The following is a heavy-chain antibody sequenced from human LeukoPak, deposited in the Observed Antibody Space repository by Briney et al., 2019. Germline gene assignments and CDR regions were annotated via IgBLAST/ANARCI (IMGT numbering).Heavy chain of an antibody. V-gene: IGHV4-59*01. CDR1: GGSISNYY. Sequence: SETLSLTCTVSGGSISNYYWSWIRQPPGKGLEWIGYIYYSGSTNYNPSLKSRVTISVDTSKNQFSLKLSSVTAADTAVYYCARVGGTNCYYYGMDVWGQGTTVTVSS. CDR3: ARVGGTNCYYYGMDV. D-gene: IGHD1-26*01. CDR2: IYYSGST. J-gene: IGHJ6*02.